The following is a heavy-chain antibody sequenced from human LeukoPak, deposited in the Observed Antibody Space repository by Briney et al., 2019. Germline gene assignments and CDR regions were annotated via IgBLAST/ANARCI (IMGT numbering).Heavy chain of an antibody. V-gene: IGHV4-59*01. Sequence: SETLSLTCTVSGGSISTYYWSWIRQPPGKGLEWIGYVYYSGSTEYTPSLKSRVTISVDTSKIQFSLKLSSVTAADTAVYYCARGRDFWSGYSFDYWGQGTLVTVSS. CDR1: GGSISTYY. J-gene: IGHJ4*02. CDR2: VYYSGST. D-gene: IGHD3-3*01. CDR3: ARGRDFWSGYSFDY.